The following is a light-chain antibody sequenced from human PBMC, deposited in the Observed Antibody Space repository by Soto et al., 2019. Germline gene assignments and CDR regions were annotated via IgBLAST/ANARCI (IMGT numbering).Light chain of an antibody. V-gene: IGLV2-23*01. Sequence: QCVLTQPASVSGAPGQSITISCTGTSSEVGSYNLVSWYQQHPGKAPKLMIYEGSKRPSGVSNRFSGSKSGNTASLTISGLQAEDEADYYCCSYAGSSTYYVFGTGTKVTVL. CDR1: SSEVGSYNL. J-gene: IGLJ1*01. CDR2: EGS. CDR3: CSYAGSSTYYV.